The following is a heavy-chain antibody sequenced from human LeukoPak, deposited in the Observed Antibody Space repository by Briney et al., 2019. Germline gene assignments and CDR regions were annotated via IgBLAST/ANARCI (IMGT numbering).Heavy chain of an antibody. V-gene: IGHV1-18*01. D-gene: IGHD3-3*01. CDR1: GYTFTSYD. CDR3: ARDDPRITIFGVVTAFDP. CDR2: ISAYNGNT. J-gene: IGHJ5*02. Sequence: ASVKVSCKASGYTFTSYDISWVRQAPGQGLEWMGWISAYNGNTNYAQKLQGRVTMTTDTSTSTAYMELRSLRSDDTAVYYCARDDPRITIFGVVTAFDPWGQGTLVTVSS.